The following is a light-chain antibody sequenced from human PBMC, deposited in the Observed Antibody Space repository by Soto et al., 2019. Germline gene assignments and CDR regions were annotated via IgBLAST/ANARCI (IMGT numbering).Light chain of an antibody. CDR1: QSVNNDY. CDR2: GTS. V-gene: IGKV3-20*01. CDR3: QQYGPSPMYT. J-gene: IGKJ2*01. Sequence: DIVLTQSPGTLSLSPGERATLSCRASQSVNNDYLAWYQKKPGQAPRLLFYGTSIRATGSPDRFSGSGSGTDITLSISRLEPEDFAVYYCQQYGPSPMYTFGQGTRLEIK.